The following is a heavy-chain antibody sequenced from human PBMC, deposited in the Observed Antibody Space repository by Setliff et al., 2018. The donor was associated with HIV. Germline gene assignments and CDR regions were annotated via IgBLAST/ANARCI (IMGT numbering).Heavy chain of an antibody. V-gene: IGHV4-34*01. Sequence: NPSETLSLTCGVSGASFSGNCWVWLRQSPGKGLEWIGQINHRGSTNYNASLQSRLAMSGDTSKNQFSLNLTSVTAADTAVYFCARGLGRGSGTYYNPPGYWGPGTLVTVSS. D-gene: IGHD3-10*01. CDR2: INHRGST. CDR3: ARGLGRGSGTYYNPPGY. J-gene: IGHJ4*02. CDR1: GASFSGNC.